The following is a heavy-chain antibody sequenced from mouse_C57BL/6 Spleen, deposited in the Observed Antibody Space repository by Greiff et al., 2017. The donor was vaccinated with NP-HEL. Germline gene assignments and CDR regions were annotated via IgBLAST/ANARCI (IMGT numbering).Heavy chain of an antibody. V-gene: IGHV5-4*01. CDR1: GFTFSSYA. J-gene: IGHJ2*01. CDR2: ISDGGSYT. CDR3: ARDSSGYNFDY. D-gene: IGHD3-2*02. Sequence: EVKLVESGGGLVKPGGSLKLSCAASGFTFSSYAMSWVRQTPEKRLEWVATISDGGSYTYYPDNVKGRFTISRDNAKNNLYLQMSHLKSEDTAMYYCARDSSGYNFDYWGQGTTLTVSS.